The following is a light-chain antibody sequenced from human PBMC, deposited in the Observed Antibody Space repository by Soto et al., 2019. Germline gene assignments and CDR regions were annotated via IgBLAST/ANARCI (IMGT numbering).Light chain of an antibody. V-gene: IGKV1-5*01. CDR1: QSISSW. Sequence: DIRMNQSPSTLSASVGDRVTITCRASQSISSWLAWYQQKPGKAPKLLIYDASSLESGVPSRFSGSGSGTEFTLTISSLQPDDFATFYCQQFHSFPWTFGQGTKVDIK. CDR3: QQFHSFPWT. CDR2: DAS. J-gene: IGKJ1*01.